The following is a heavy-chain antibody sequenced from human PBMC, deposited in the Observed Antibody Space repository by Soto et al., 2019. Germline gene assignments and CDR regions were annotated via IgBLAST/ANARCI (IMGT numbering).Heavy chain of an antibody. D-gene: IGHD2-2*01. CDR3: ASVHYAAISRPRASIDM. CDR2: IYHSGST. CDR1: GGSISYYY. Sequence: SETLSLTCSVSGGSISYYYWSWIRQPPGKGLEWIGYIYHSGSTNYNPSLKSRVTISVDRSKNQFSLKLSSVTVADTAVYYCASVHYAAISRPRASIDMWGQGTMVTVSS. V-gene: IGHV4-59*01. J-gene: IGHJ3*02.